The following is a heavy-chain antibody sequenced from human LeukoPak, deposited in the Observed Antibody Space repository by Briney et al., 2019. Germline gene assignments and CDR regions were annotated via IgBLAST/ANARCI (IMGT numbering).Heavy chain of an antibody. D-gene: IGHD6-13*01. CDR2: ISSSSSYT. CDR3: ARDWEQQLGPFDP. CDR1: GFTFSNAW. V-gene: IGHV3-11*05. Sequence: GGSLRLSCAASGFTFSNAWMTWVRQAPGKGLEWVSYISSSSSYTNYADSVKGRFTISRDNAKNSLYLQMNSLRAEDTAVYYCARDWEQQLGPFDPGGQGTLVTVSS. J-gene: IGHJ5*02.